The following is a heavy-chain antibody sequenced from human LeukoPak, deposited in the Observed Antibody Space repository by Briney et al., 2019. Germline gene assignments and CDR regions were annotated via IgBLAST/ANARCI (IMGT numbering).Heavy chain of an antibody. CDR1: GFTFRNYG. J-gene: IGHJ4*02. CDR2: ISGDAADI. D-gene: IGHD3-10*01. CDR3: AKDRRITMVRGGFEY. V-gene: IGHV3-23*01. Sequence: PGGSLRLSCAASGFTFRNYGMSWVRQAPGKGLEWVSAISGDAADIFYADSAKGRFTISRDNSKNTLYLQLNSLRAEDTAIYYCAKDRRITMVRGGFEYWGQGTLVTVSS.